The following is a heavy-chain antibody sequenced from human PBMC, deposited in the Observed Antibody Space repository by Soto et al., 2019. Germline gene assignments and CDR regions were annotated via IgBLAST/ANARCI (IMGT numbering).Heavy chain of an antibody. V-gene: IGHV4-31*03. CDR3: ARLRIATDNYKWFDP. CDR1: GAALNSGNYY. CDR2: IYVTGAV. J-gene: IGHJ5*02. Sequence: SETLSLTCSVSGAALNSGNYYWSWIRQVPGKGLEWIGHIYVTGAVDYNPSLRDRITISQDTSEGQFSLNLRLVTAADTAVYYCARLRIATDNYKWFDPWGQGTLVTSPQ. D-gene: IGHD2-21*01.